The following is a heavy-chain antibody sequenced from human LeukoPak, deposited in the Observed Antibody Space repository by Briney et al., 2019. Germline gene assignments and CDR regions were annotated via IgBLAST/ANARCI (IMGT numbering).Heavy chain of an antibody. CDR2: ISSSSSYI. V-gene: IGHV3-21*01. Sequence: TGGSLRLSCAASGFSFTTYWMGWVRQAPGKGLEWVSSISSSSSYIYYADSVKGRFTISRDNAKNSLYLQMNSLRAEDTAVYYCARAPGEEWLRFFTTQYYFDYWGQGTLVTVSS. J-gene: IGHJ4*02. D-gene: IGHD5-12*01. CDR3: ARAPGEEWLRFFTTQYYFDY. CDR1: GFSFTTYW.